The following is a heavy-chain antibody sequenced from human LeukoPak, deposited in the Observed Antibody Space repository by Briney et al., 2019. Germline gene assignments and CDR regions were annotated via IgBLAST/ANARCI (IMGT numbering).Heavy chain of an antibody. J-gene: IGHJ4*02. V-gene: IGHV1-46*01. CDR1: GYTFTGYY. D-gene: IGHD3-3*01. Sequence: ASVKVSCKASGYTFTGYYMHWVRQAPGQGLEWMGWINPSGGSTSYAQKFQGRVTMTRDTSTSTVYMELSSLRSEDTAVYYCAREDRDYDFWSGYPRPFDYWGQGTLVTVSS. CDR2: INPSGGST. CDR3: AREDRDYDFWSGYPRPFDY.